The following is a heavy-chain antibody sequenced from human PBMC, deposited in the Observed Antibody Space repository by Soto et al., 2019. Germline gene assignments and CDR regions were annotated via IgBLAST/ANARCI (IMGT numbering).Heavy chain of an antibody. J-gene: IGHJ6*02. Sequence: GGSLRLSCAASGFTFSSYAMSWVRQAPGKGLEWVSAISGSGGSTYYADSVKGRFTISRDNSKNTLYLQMNSLRAEDTAVYYCAKDHNASHLITIFGVVIMESYGMDVWGQGTTVTVSS. V-gene: IGHV3-23*01. CDR3: AKDHNASHLITIFGVVIMESYGMDV. D-gene: IGHD3-3*01. CDR1: GFTFSSYA. CDR2: ISGSGGST.